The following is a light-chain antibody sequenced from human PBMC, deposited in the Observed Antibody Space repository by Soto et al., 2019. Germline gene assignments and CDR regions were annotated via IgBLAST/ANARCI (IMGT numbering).Light chain of an antibody. CDR1: QSVSSSY. CDR2: DAS. V-gene: IGKV3-20*01. CDR3: QQYGSSLYT. J-gene: IGKJ2*01. Sequence: EIVLTQSPGTLSLSRGERATLSCRASQSVSSSYLAWYQQKPGQAPRLLIYDASSRATGIPDRFSGSGSGTDFTLTISRLEPEAFAVYYCQQYGSSLYTFGQGTKLEIK.